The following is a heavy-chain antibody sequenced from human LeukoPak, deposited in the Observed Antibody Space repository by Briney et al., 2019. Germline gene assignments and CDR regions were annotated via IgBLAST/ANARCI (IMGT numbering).Heavy chain of an antibody. CDR2: INPSDGTT. CDR1: GYTFFMHY. J-gene: IGHJ4*02. D-gene: IGHD1-1*01. CDR3: ASRALVGEERYHFDY. V-gene: IGHV1-46*01. Sequence: ASVTVSCKASGYTFFMHYMHWVRQAPGQGGEWMGIINPSDGTTNYTQRFQGRGTLTRDTATSTVYMELSSLRSEDTAVYYCASRALVGEERYHFDYWGQGTLVIVSS.